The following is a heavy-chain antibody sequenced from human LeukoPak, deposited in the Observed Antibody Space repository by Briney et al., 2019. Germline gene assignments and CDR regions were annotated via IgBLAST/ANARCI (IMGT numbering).Heavy chain of an antibody. CDR2: INPSGGST. CDR1: GYTFTSYY. J-gene: IGHJ3*02. V-gene: IGHV1-46*01. D-gene: IGHD3-22*01. CDR3: ARDLYYYDSSGYPTHDAFDI. Sequence: GASVKVSCKASGYTFTSYYMHWVRQAPGQGLEWMGIINPSGGSTSYAQKFQGRVTMTRDTSTSTVYMELSSLRSEDTAVYYCARDLYYYDSSGYPTHDAFDIWGQGTMVTVSS.